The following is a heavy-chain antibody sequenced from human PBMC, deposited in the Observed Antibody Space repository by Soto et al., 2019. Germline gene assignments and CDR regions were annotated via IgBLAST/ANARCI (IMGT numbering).Heavy chain of an antibody. J-gene: IGHJ4*02. D-gene: IGHD4-4*01. V-gene: IGHV3-30-3*01. CDR2: ISYDGSNK. CDR1: GFTFSSYA. CDR3: ARDRGAGSDYSPYYFDY. Sequence: QVQLVESGGGVVQPGRSLRLSCAASGFTFSSYAMHWVRQAPGKGLEWVAVISYDGSNKYYADSVKGRFTISRDNSKNTLYLQMNSMRAEDTAVYYCARDRGAGSDYSPYYFDYWGQGTLVSVSS.